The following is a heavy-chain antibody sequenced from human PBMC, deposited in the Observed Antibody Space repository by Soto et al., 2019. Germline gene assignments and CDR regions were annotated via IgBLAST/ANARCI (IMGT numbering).Heavy chain of an antibody. CDR2: IYSSGST. J-gene: IGHJ5*02. Sequence: SETLSLTCTVSGGSINSYYWSWIRQPAGKGLEWIGRIYSSGSTNYNPSLKSRVTMSVDTSKKQFSLKLSSVTAADSAVYYCARSRVVAAPRTTSWFDPRGQGTLVTVSS. CDR3: ARSRVVAAPRTTSWFDP. D-gene: IGHD2-15*01. CDR1: GGSINSYY. V-gene: IGHV4-4*07.